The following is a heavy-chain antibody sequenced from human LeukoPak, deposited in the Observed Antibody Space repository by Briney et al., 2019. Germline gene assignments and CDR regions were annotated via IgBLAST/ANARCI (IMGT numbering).Heavy chain of an antibody. D-gene: IGHD3-3*01. J-gene: IGHJ5*01. V-gene: IGHV3-21*01. Sequence: PGGSLRLSCAASGFTFSSYSMNWVRQAPGKGLEWVSSISSSSSYIYYADSVKGRFTISRDNAKNSLYLQMNSLRAEDTAVYYWARGNQYVLRFLGSAWNRFDPWGQGTLVTVSS. CDR3: ARGNQYVLRFLGSAWNRFDP. CDR2: ISSSSSYI. CDR1: GFTFSSYS.